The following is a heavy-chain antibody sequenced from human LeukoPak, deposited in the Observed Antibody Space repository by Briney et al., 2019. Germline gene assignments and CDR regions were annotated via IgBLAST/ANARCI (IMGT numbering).Heavy chain of an antibody. Sequence: GGSLRLSCAASGFTFSSYEMNWVRQAPGKGLEWVSYISSSGSTIYYADSVKGRFTISRDNAKNLLYLQMNSLRAEDTAVYYCARDPYYGDYVVWGQGTLVTVSS. CDR2: ISSSGSTI. CDR3: ARDPYYGDYVV. CDR1: GFTFSSYE. D-gene: IGHD4-17*01. J-gene: IGHJ4*02. V-gene: IGHV3-48*03.